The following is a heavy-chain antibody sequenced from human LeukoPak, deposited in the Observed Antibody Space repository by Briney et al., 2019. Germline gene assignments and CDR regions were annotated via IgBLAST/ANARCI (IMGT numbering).Heavy chain of an antibody. CDR2: IKQDGNEK. D-gene: IGHD2-15*01. CDR1: GFTFSSYW. V-gene: IGHV3-7*01. Sequence: GGSLRLSCAASGFTFSSYWMSWVRQAPGKGLEWVANIKQDGNEKYYVDSVKGRFTISRDNAKNSLYLQMNSLRTEDTAVYYCAQGLEGFGGYCSGGSCYFSYWGQGTLVTVSS. CDR3: AQGLEGFGGYCSGGSCYFSY. J-gene: IGHJ4*02.